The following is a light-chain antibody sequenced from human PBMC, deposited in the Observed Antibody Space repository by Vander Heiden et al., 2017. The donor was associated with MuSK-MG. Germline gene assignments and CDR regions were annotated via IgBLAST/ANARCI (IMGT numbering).Light chain of an antibody. CDR1: KLGKTY. CDR3: QAWDTRNYVI. Sequence: SYELTQPPSVSVSPGQTASITCSGDKLGKTYPTWYPPKPGQSPVMFSYQDRKGPSGIPDRFSGSSSGTTATLTISGAQAMDEADYYCQAWDTRNYVIFGGGTKRTVL. J-gene: IGLJ2*01. CDR2: QDR. V-gene: IGLV3-1*01.